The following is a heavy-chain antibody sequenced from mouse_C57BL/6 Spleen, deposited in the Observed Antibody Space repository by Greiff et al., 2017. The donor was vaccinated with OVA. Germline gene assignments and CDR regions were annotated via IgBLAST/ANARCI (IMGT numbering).Heavy chain of an antibody. D-gene: IGHD1-1*01. Sequence: VQLQQPGAELVRPGTSVKLSCKASGYTFTSYWMHWVKQRPGQGLEWIGVIDPSDSYTNYNQKFKGKATLTVDTSSSTAYMQLSSLTSEDSAVYYCARRDYNGSSCYAMDYWGQGTSVTVSS. V-gene: IGHV1-59*01. CDR1: GYTFTSYW. CDR2: IDPSDSYT. CDR3: ARRDYNGSSCYAMDY. J-gene: IGHJ4*01.